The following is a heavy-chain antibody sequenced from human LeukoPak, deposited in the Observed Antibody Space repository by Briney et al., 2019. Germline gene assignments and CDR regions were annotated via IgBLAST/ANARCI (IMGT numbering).Heavy chain of an antibody. CDR2: IYYSGST. Sequence: SETLSLTCTVSGGSISSYYWSWIRQPPGKGLEWIGCIYYSGSTNYNPSLKSRVTISVDTSKNQFSLKLSSVTAADTAVYYCARGSPSSGSMTFDYWGQGTLVTVSS. CDR3: ARGSPSSGSMTFDY. CDR1: GGSISSYY. D-gene: IGHD6-19*01. J-gene: IGHJ4*02. V-gene: IGHV4-59*01.